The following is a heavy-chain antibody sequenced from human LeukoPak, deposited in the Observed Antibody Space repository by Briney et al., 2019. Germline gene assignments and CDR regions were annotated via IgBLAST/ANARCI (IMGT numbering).Heavy chain of an antibody. J-gene: IGHJ4*02. Sequence: GGSLRLSCVASGFTFSNYWMSWFAPAPGKGWGGGGNIKYDGGEKYYLDSVEGRFTISRDNAQNSLFLDMNSLRAEDTAVYYCARDYVWGSPESDYWGQGTLVTVSS. V-gene: IGHV3-7*01. D-gene: IGHD3-10*02. CDR1: GFTFSNYW. CDR2: IKYDGGEK. CDR3: ARDYVWGSPESDY.